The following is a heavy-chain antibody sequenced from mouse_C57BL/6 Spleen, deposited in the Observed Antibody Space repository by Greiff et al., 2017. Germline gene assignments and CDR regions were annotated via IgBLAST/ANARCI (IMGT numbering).Heavy chain of an antibody. Sequence: VQLQQSGAELVRPGASVKLSCTASGFNIKDYYMHWVKQRPEQGLEWIGRIDPEDGDTEYAPKFQGKATLTADTSSNTTYLQLSSLTSEDTAVYFCTTYYSNYAWFAYRGQGTLVTVSA. CDR3: TTYYSNYAWFAY. V-gene: IGHV14-1*01. D-gene: IGHD2-5*01. CDR1: GFNIKDYY. J-gene: IGHJ3*01. CDR2: IDPEDGDT.